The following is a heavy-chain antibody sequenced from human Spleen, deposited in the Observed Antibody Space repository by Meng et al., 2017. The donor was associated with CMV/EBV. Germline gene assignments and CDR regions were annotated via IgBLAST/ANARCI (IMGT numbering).Heavy chain of an antibody. J-gene: IGHJ6*02. D-gene: IGHD2-2*01. Sequence: ASVKVSCKASGYTFISYGISWVRQAPGQGLEWMGWGSSFTGKTNYAQNFQGRVTMTADTSTTTAYMELRSLRSDDTAVYHCARDGQLGYGMDVWGQGTTVTVSS. V-gene: IGHV1-18*01. CDR3: ARDGQLGYGMDV. CDR2: GSSFTGKT. CDR1: GYTFISYG.